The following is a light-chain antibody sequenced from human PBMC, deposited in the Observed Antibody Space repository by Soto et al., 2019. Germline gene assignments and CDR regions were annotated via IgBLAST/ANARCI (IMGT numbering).Light chain of an antibody. Sequence: DIQMTQSPSPLSASVGDRVYITCRTSQSISSYLNCYQAKPGKAPKLLIYEASSLESGVPSRFSGSGSGTDFTLTISSLQPEDSATYYCQQSYSTPPFNFGPGTRVDI. CDR1: QSISSY. V-gene: IGKV1-39*01. J-gene: IGKJ3*01. CDR2: EAS. CDR3: QQSYSTPPFN.